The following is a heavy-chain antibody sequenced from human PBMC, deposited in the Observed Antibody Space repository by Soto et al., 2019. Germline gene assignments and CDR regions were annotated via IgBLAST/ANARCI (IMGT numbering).Heavy chain of an antibody. V-gene: IGHV4-31*03. CDR2: IYYSGST. D-gene: IGHD3-9*01. Sequence: PSETLSLTCTVSGGSISSGGYYWSWIRQHPGKGLEWIGYIYYSGSTYYNPSLKSRVTISVDTSKNQFSLKLSSVTAADTAVYYCARGEYDILTGYRPFDYWGKGTLVTVS. CDR1: GGSISSGGYY. J-gene: IGHJ4*02. CDR3: ARGEYDILTGYRPFDY.